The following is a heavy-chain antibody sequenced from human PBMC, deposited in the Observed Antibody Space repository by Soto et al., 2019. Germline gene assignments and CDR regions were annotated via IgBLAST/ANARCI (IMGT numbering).Heavy chain of an antibody. CDR2: ISSSSSTI. D-gene: IGHD6-19*01. CDR3: ARDWQWLVSPDRWFVSDY. J-gene: IGHJ4*02. CDR1: GFTFSSYS. Sequence: EVQLVESGGGLVQPGGSLRLSCAASGFTFSSYSMNWVRQAPGKGLEWVSYISSSSSTIYYADSVKGRFTISRDNAKNSLYLQMNSLRDEDTAVYYCARDWQWLVSPDRWFVSDYWGQGTLVTVSS. V-gene: IGHV3-48*02.